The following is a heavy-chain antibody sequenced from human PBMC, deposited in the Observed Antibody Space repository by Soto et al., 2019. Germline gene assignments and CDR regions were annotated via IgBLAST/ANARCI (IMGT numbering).Heavy chain of an antibody. CDR1: GYTFTSYG. V-gene: IGHV1-18*01. CDR3: GRARYDILTGCSNWFDP. Sequence: QVQLVQSGAEVKKPGASVKVSCKASGYTFTSYGISWVRQAPGQGLEWMGWISAYNGNTNYAQKLQGRVTMTTDTSTSTAYMELRSLRSDDTAVYYCGRARYDILTGCSNWFDPWGQGTLVTVSS. CDR2: ISAYNGNT. J-gene: IGHJ5*02. D-gene: IGHD3-9*01.